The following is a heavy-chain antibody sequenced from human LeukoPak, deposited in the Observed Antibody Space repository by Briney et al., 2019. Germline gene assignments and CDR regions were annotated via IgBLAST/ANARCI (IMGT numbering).Heavy chain of an antibody. Sequence: GSSVKVSCKASGGTFSSYVISWVRQAPGQGLEWMGGIIPIFGTANYAQKLQGRVTMTTDTSTSTAYMELRSLRSDDTAVYYCARDGYYGSGSYPYYYGMDVWGQGTTVTVSS. V-gene: IGHV1-69*05. CDR3: ARDGYYGSGSYPYYYGMDV. J-gene: IGHJ6*02. CDR2: IIPIFGTA. D-gene: IGHD3-10*01. CDR1: GGTFSSYV.